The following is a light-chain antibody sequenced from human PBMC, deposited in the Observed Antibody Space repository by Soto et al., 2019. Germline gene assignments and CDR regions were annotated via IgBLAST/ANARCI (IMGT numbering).Light chain of an antibody. CDR2: DAS. CDR3: QQRSNWPT. CDR1: QSISTY. V-gene: IGKV3-11*01. J-gene: IGKJ5*01. Sequence: VLTQSPATLSLSPGDRATLSCRSSQSISTYLAWYQQKPGQAPRLLIFDASNRATGIPARFSGSGSGTDFTLTIRSLEPEDFAVYYCQQRSNWPTFGQGTRLEIK.